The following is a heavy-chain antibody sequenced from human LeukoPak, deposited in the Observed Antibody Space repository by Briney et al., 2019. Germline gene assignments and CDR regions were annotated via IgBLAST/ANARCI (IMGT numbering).Heavy chain of an antibody. CDR1: GVSFSGYY. CDR2: INHSGST. D-gene: IGHD6-19*01. V-gene: IGHV4-34*01. J-gene: IGHJ6*02. Sequence: SETLSLTCAVYGVSFSGYYWSWIRQPPGKGLEWVGEINHSGSTNYNPSLKSGVTISVDTSKNQFSLKLSSVTAADTAVYYCARSHRGWYPNYYYGMDVWGQGTTVTVSS. CDR3: ARSHRGWYPNYYYGMDV.